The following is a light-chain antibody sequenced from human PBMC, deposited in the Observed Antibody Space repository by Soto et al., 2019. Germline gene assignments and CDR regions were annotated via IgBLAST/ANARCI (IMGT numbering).Light chain of an antibody. J-gene: IGLJ2*01. CDR2: EAA. CDR1: SNDIGANDY. V-gene: IGLV2-14*01. CDR3: TSYTSTSTLV. Sequence: QSALTQPASVSGSPGQSITISCTGTSNDIGANDYVSWYQHHPGQAPKILIYEAANRPSGVSHRFSGSKSCNTASLTISGLQAEDEADYFCTSYTSTSTLVFGGGPKLTFL.